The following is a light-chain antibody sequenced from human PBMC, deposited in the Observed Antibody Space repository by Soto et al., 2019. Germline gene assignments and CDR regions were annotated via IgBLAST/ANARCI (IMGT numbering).Light chain of an antibody. J-gene: IGKJ4*01. Sequence: DIVMTQSPDSLTVSLGERATINCKSSQSVLYSSNNKNYLAWYQQKPGQPPKLLISWASTRESGVPDRFSGSASGTDFTLTISSLQAEDVAVYYCQQYYSTPPTFGGGTKVEIK. V-gene: IGKV4-1*01. CDR3: QQYYSTPPT. CDR1: QSVLYSSNNKNY. CDR2: WAS.